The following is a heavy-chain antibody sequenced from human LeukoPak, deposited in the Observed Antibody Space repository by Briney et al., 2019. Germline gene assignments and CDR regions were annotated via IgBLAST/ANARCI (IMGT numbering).Heavy chain of an antibody. D-gene: IGHD3-3*01. V-gene: IGHV3-23*01. J-gene: IGHJ5*02. Sequence: PGGSLRLSCAASGFTFSSYAMSWVRQAPGKGLEWVSAISGSGGSTYYADSVKGRFTISRDNSKNTLYLQMNSLRAEDTAVYYCTRRVGPDYDFWSGPGNWFDPWGQGTLVTVSS. CDR3: TRRVGPDYDFWSGPGNWFDP. CDR1: GFTFSSYA. CDR2: ISGSGGST.